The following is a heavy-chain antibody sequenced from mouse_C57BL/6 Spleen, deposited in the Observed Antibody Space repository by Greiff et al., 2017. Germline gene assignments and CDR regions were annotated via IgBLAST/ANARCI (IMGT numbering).Heavy chain of an antibody. CDR3: ARKEDSSGPAWFAY. J-gene: IGHJ3*01. Sequence: QVQLQQPGTELVKPGASVKLSCKASGYTFPSYWMHWVTQRPGQGLEWFGTINPSNGGTNYTEKFKSKATLTVDNSSSRGYRQLNSLTSEVAAVYYCARKEDSSGPAWFAYWGHGTLVTAAA. V-gene: IGHV1-53*01. CDR1: GYTFPSYW. CDR2: INPSNGGT. D-gene: IGHD3-2*02.